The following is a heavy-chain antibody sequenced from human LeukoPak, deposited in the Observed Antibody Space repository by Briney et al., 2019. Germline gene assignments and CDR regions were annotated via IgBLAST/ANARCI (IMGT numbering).Heavy chain of an antibody. Sequence: GGSLRLSCAASGFTFSNAWMSWVRQAPGKGLEWVGRIKTKTDGGTTDYAAPVKGRFTISRDDSKNTLYLLMNSLKTEDTAVYYCTTEVLEGATDCTFDIWGQGTMVTVSS. CDR3: TTEVLEGATDCTFDI. J-gene: IGHJ3*02. CDR2: IKTKTDGGTT. D-gene: IGHD2-15*01. CDR1: GFTFSNAW. V-gene: IGHV3-15*01.